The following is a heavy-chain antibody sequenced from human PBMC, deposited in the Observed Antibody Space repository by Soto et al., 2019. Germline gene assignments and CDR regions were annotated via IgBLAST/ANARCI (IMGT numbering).Heavy chain of an antibody. CDR2: IVVGSGNT. CDR3: AATQTYVYYYYYGMDV. Sequence: SVKVSCKASGFTFTSSAVQWVRQARGQRLEWIGWIVVGSGNTNYAQKFQERVTITRDMSTSTAYMELSSLRSEDTAVYYCAATQTYVYYYYYGMDVWGQGTTVTVSS. D-gene: IGHD3-16*01. CDR1: GFTFTSSA. V-gene: IGHV1-58*01. J-gene: IGHJ6*02.